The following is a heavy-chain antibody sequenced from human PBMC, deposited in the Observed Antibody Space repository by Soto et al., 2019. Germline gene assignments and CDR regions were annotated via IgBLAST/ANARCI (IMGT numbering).Heavy chain of an antibody. D-gene: IGHD3-10*01. J-gene: IGHJ4*02. CDR3: ARDRIAGSGSCDN. V-gene: IGHV3-74*01. Sequence: EVQLVESGGGLVQPGASLRLSCVASGFTFNNFWMHWVRQVPGKGLEWVSRIKTDGSNPNYADSVEGRFTISSENAKNTLYLQMNSLRAEDTAVYYCARDRIAGSGSCDNWGQGTLVTVSS. CDR1: GFTFNNFW. CDR2: IKTDGSNP.